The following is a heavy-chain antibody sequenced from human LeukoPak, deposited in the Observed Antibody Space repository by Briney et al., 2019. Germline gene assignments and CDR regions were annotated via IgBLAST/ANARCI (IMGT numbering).Heavy chain of an antibody. CDR2: IYTSGST. CDR3: ARDSITMVRGVNSGGMDV. V-gene: IGHV4-4*07. CDR1: GGSISSYY. Sequence: SETLSPTCTVSGGSISSYYWSWIRQPAGKGLEWIGRIYTSGSTNYNPSLKSRVTMSVDTSKNQFSLKLSSVTAADTAVYYCARDSITMVRGVNSGGMDVWGQGTTVTVSS. J-gene: IGHJ6*02. D-gene: IGHD3-10*01.